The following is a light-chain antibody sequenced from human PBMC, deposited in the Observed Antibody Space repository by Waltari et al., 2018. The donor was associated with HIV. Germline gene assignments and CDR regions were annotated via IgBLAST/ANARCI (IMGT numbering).Light chain of an antibody. CDR2: SNK. V-gene: IGLV1-44*01. J-gene: IGLJ3*02. Sequence: QSVLTQPPSASGTPGQRVTISCSGSSSNIGSNTVNWYQQLPGTAPKLLIYSNKRRPSGVPDRLSGSKSGTSASLAISGLQSEDEANYYCAAWDDSLIGPVFGGGTKLTVL. CDR1: SSNIGSNT. CDR3: AAWDDSLIGPV.